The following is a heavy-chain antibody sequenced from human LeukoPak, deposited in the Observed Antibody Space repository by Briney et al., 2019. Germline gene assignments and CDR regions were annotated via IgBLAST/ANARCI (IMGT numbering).Heavy chain of an antibody. Sequence: VASVKVSCKASGYTFINYYIHWVQQAPGQGLEWMGIVNPRGGDTTYAQKFQGRVTITADESTSTAYMELSSLRSEDTAVYYCARDVGAYGDYLPLNWFDPWGQGTLVTVSS. CDR3: ARDVGAYGDYLPLNWFDP. CDR1: GYTFINYY. J-gene: IGHJ5*02. V-gene: IGHV1-46*01. CDR2: VNPRGGDT. D-gene: IGHD4-17*01.